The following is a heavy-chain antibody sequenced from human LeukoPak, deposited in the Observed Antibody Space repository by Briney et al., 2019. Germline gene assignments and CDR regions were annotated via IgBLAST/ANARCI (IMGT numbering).Heavy chain of an antibody. CDR2: INHSGST. Sequence: PSETLSLTCAVYGGSFSGYYWSWIRQPPGKGLEWIGEINHSGSTNYNPSLKSRVTISVDTSKNQFSLKLSSVTAADTAVYYCARFYYDSSGWKNYWGQGTLVTVSS. D-gene: IGHD3-22*01. J-gene: IGHJ4*02. CDR3: ARFYYDSSGWKNY. V-gene: IGHV4-34*01. CDR1: GGSFSGYY.